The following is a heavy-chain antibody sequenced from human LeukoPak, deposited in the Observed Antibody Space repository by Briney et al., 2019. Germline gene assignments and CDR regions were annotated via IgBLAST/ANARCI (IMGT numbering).Heavy chain of an antibody. CDR3: ARDRGYCSSTSCFDNWFDP. D-gene: IGHD2-2*01. J-gene: IGHJ5*02. CDR1: GFTFSSYG. V-gene: IGHV3-33*01. CDR2: IWYDGSNK. Sequence: GGSLRLSCAASGFTFSSYGMHWVRQAPGKGLEWVAVIWYDGSNKYYADSVKGRFTISRDNSKNTLYLQMNSLRAEDTAVYYRARDRGYCSSTSCFDNWFDPWGQGTLVTVSS.